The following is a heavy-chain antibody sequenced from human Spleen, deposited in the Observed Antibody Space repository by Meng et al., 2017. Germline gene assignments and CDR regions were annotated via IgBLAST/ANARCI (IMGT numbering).Heavy chain of an antibody. V-gene: IGHV4-59*01. CDR1: GGPINNFY. J-gene: IGHJ4*02. CDR3: ARQRLGTYGDYSDY. Sequence: QVQLQESGPGLVKPSETLSLTCTVSGGPINNFYWNWIRQPPGKGLEWIGYIYYTGSTNYNPSLKSRVTISVDRSKNQFSLKLSSVTAADTAVYYCARQRLGTYGDYSDYWAREPWSPSPQ. D-gene: IGHD1/OR15-1a*01. CDR2: IYYTGST.